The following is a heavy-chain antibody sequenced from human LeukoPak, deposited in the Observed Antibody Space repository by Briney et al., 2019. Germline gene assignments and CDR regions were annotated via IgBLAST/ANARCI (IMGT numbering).Heavy chain of an antibody. CDR2: TWWDGTYK. J-gene: IGHJ4*02. Sequence: PGGSLRLSCVPSGFTFRSHGMHWVRQAPGKGLEWVAVTWWDGTYKYYAEPVKGRFFISRDNSLNTVYLQMNNLRAEDTAVYYCARASYYSDPSGYYPIDHWGQGTLVAVSS. D-gene: IGHD3-22*01. CDR3: ARASYYSDPSGYYPIDH. CDR1: GFTFRSHG. V-gene: IGHV3-33*01.